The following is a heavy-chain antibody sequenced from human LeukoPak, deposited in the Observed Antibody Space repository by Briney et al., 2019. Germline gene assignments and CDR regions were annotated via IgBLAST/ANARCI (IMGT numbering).Heavy chain of an antibody. D-gene: IGHD1-26*01. CDR2: INHSGST. J-gene: IGHJ5*02. V-gene: IGHV4-34*01. Sequence: SETLSLTCAVYGGSFSGYYWSWIRQPPGKGLEWIGEINHSGSTNYNPSLKSRVTISVDTSKNQFSLKLSSVTAADTAVYYCARVRVGATNWFDPWGQGTLVTVSS. CDR1: GGSFSGYY. CDR3: ARVRVGATNWFDP.